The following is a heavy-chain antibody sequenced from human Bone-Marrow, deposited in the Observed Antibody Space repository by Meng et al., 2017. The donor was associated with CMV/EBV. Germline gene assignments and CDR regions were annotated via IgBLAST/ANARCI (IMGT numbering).Heavy chain of an antibody. CDR2: IIPIFDTG. D-gene: IGHD2-8*01. V-gene: IGHV1-69*05. J-gene: IGHJ6*02. CDR1: GGTFTSYT. Sequence: SVKVSCKASGGTFTSYTINWVRQAPGQVLEWMGGIIPIFDTGNYAQKFQGRVTITTDESTSTAYMELSSLRSEDTAVYYCARYQCNYYYGMDVWGQGTTVTVSS. CDR3: ARYQCNYYYGMDV.